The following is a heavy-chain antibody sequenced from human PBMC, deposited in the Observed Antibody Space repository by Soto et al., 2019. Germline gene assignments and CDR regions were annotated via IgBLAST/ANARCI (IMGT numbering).Heavy chain of an antibody. Sequence: ASVKVSCKASGYTFTSYGISWVRQAPGQGLEWMGWISAYNGNTNYAQKLQGRVTMTTDTSTSTAYMELRSLRSDDTAVYYCARLRYSGYDFGYYGMDVWGQGTTVTVSS. V-gene: IGHV1-18*04. D-gene: IGHD5-12*01. CDR1: GYTFTSYG. CDR3: ARLRYSGYDFGYYGMDV. J-gene: IGHJ6*02. CDR2: ISAYNGNT.